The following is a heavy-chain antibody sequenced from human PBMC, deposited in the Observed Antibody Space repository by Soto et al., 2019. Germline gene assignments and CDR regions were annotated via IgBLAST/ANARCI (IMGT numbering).Heavy chain of an antibody. V-gene: IGHV4-39*01. J-gene: IGHJ4*02. CDR3: ATLWFGEGNY. CDR1: GGSISNSHY. CDR2: IYYTGST. Sequence: QLQLQESGPGLVKPSETLSLTCTVSGGSISNSHYWGWIRQPPGKGLEWIGSIYYTGSTYYNPSPKSRVTISVDTSKNQFSLKLSSVTAADTAVYYCATLWFGEGNYWGQGTLVTVSS. D-gene: IGHD3-10*01.